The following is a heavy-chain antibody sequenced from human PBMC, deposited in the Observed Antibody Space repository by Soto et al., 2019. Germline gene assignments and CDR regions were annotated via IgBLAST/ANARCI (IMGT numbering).Heavy chain of an antibody. J-gene: IGHJ4*02. CDR1: GGSVNYYY. Sequence: QVLLQESGPGLVQPSETLSLTCTVSGGSVNYYYWNWIRQSPGKGLEWIGYVYYSGTTYYTPSLQSRVTISIDTSRNQFSLKLTSVTAADSAIYYCARAGRIWRYFFDSWGRGTLVTVSS. D-gene: IGHD6-19*01. CDR2: VYYSGTT. V-gene: IGHV4-59*02. CDR3: ARAGRIWRYFFDS.